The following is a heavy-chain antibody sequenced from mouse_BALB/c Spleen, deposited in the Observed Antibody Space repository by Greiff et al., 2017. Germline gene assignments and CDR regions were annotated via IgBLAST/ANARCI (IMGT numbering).Heavy chain of an antibody. Sequence: QVQLQQPGAELVKPGAPVKLSCKASGYTFTSYWMNWVKQRPGRGLEWIGRIDPSDSETHYNQKFKDKATLTVDKSSSTAYIQLSSLTSEDSAVYYCARRRDYAMDDWGQGTSVTVSS. CDR1: GYTFTSYW. V-gene: IGHV1-69*02. CDR3: ARRRDYAMDD. J-gene: IGHJ4*01. CDR2: IDPSDSET.